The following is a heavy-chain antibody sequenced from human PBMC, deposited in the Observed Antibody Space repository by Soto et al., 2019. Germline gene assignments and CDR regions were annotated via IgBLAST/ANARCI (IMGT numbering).Heavy chain of an antibody. Sequence: QVQLQESGPGLVKPSETLSLTCSVSGDSMRNNFWGWIRQPPGKGLEWIGNIHYRGYTNYNPSLKGRVTMSLDTSMNHFSLRLTSVTPADTAVYSCARLPPGSSSGEFDYWGQGTLATVS. D-gene: IGHD6-6*01. V-gene: IGHV4-59*01. CDR2: IHYRGYT. CDR1: GDSMRNNF. J-gene: IGHJ4*02. CDR3: ARLPPGSSSGEFDY.